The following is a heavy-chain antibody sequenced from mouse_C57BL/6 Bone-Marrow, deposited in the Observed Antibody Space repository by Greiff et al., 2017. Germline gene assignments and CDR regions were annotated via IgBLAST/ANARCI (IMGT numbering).Heavy chain of an antibody. V-gene: IGHV5-9-1*02. CDR3: TRGPPCGYYAMDY. Sequence: DVHLVESGEGLVKPGGSLKLSCAASGFTFSSYAMSWVRQTPEKRLEWVAYIRSGGDYIYYADTVKGRFPISSANARNTLYLQMSSLKAEDTAMYYCTRGPPCGYYAMDYWGQGTSVTVSS. CDR1: GFTFSSYA. J-gene: IGHJ4*01. CDR2: IRSGGDYI.